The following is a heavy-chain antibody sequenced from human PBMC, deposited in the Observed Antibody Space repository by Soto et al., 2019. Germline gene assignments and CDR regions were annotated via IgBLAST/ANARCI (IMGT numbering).Heavy chain of an antibody. V-gene: IGHV3-33*01. J-gene: IGHJ3*02. CDR3: ARDPLLRWPGGAFDI. D-gene: IGHD4-17*01. CDR1: GFTFSSYG. CDR2: IWYDGSNK. Sequence: QVQLVESGGGVVQPGRSLRLSCAASGFTFSSYGMHWVRQAPGEGLEWVAVIWYDGSNKYYADSVKGRFTISRDNSKNTLYLQMTSLRAEDTAVYYCARDPLLRWPGGAFDIWGQGTMVTVSS.